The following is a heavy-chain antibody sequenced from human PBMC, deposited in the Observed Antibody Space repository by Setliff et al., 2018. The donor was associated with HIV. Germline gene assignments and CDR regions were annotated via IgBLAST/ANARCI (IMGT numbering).Heavy chain of an antibody. J-gene: IGHJ6*02. CDR1: GVSISSHY. CDR3: ARPVSKYFYGMDV. Sequence: SETLSLTCNVSGVSISSHYWSWIRQPPGKGLEWIGTLYHAGSTSYNSSLKSRVTISGDTSKNLFSLKVTYVTAADTAVYYCARPVSKYFYGMDVWGLGTTVTVSS. V-gene: IGHV4-59*11. CDR2: LYHAGST.